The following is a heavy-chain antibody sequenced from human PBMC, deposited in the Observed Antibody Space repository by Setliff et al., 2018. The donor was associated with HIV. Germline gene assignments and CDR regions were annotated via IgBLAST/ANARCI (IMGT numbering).Heavy chain of an antibody. CDR3: ARGGVYYYDSSGWSMDY. J-gene: IGHJ4*02. D-gene: IGHD3-22*01. CDR2: IIPVFGTT. V-gene: IGHV1-69*13. CDR1: GGTFSNYA. Sequence: SVKVSCKASGGTFSNYAINWVRQAPGQGLEWMGGIIPVFGTTNYAQKFQGRVTITADESTSTAYMELSSLRSEDTAVYYCARGGVYYYDSSGWSMDYWGQGTLVTVSS.